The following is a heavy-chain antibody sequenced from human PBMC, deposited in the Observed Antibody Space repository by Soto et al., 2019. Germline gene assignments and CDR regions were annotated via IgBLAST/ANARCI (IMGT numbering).Heavy chain of an antibody. D-gene: IGHD6-19*01. J-gene: IGHJ2*01. CDR1: GGTFSRYA. Sequence: QVQLVQSGTEVKKPGSSVKVSCKASGGTFSRYAINWVRQAPGQGLEWMGGINPIFGTPNYAQKFQGRVTITADGSTKTAYMELRRLRSEDTAVYYCAQTLGLAVSGPGRFDLWGRGTLVTVTS. V-gene: IGHV1-69*12. CDR3: AQTLGLAVSGPGRFDL. CDR2: INPIFGTP.